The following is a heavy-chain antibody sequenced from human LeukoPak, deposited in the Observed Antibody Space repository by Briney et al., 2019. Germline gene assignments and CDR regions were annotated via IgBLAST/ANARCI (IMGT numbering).Heavy chain of an antibody. CDR3: ARSFDSSGYYSAYFDS. D-gene: IGHD3-22*01. J-gene: IGHJ4*02. V-gene: IGHV1-69*04. Sequence: AVKVSCKASGATFSSYAISWVRQAPGQGLEWMGRIIEFLPVSNYPQNFQGRVTITADKPTNTAYMDLSSLTSEDTAVYYCARSFDSSGYYSAYFDSWRQGTLVSVS. CDR2: IIEFLPVS. CDR1: GATFSSYA.